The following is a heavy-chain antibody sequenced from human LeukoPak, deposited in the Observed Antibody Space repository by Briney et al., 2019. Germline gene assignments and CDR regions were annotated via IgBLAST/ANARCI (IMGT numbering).Heavy chain of an antibody. J-gene: IGHJ4*02. D-gene: IGHD5-24*01. CDR3: ARASFHSSGVEMATITYYFDY. Sequence: SVKVSCKASGGTFSSYAISWVRQAPGQGLEWMGGIIPIFGTANYAQKFQGRVTITADESTSTAYMELSSLRSEDTAVYYCARASFHSSGVEMATITYYFDYWGQGTLVTVSS. CDR1: GGTFSSYA. V-gene: IGHV1-69*13. CDR2: IIPIFGTA.